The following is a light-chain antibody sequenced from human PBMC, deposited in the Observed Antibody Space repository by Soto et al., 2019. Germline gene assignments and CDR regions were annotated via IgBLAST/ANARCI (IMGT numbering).Light chain of an antibody. CDR3: QSHDSSLSADV. CDR1: SSSIGAGYD. J-gene: IGLJ1*01. Sequence: QAVLTQPPSVSGAPGPRVGISCTGSSSSIGAGYDVHWYQQLPGTAPKLLISGNSNRPSGVPDRFSGSKSGTSASLAITGLQAEDEADFYCQSHDSSLSADVFGTGTNVTVL. CDR2: GNS. V-gene: IGLV1-40*01.